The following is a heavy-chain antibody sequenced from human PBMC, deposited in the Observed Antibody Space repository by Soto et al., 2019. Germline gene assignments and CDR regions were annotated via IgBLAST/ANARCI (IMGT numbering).Heavy chain of an antibody. CDR2: ISYDGSNK. V-gene: IGHV3-30-3*01. J-gene: IGHJ4*02. D-gene: IGHD5-12*01. CDR1: GFTFSSYA. CDR3: ARDGGGYKITLRYFDY. Sequence: PVGSLRLSCAASGFTFSSYAMHWVRQAPGKGLEWVAVISYDGSNKYYADSVKGRFTISRDNSKNTLYLQMNSLRAEDTAVYYCARDGGGYKITLRYFDYWGQGTLVTVSS.